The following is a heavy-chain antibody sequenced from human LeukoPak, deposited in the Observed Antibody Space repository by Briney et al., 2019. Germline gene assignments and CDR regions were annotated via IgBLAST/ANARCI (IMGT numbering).Heavy chain of an antibody. V-gene: IGHV3-7*03. Sequence: PGGSLRLSCEASGFTLSTYWMNWVRQVPGKGLDWVANINPDGSGKRYVDSVKGRFTIARDNADNSLSLQMNSLRADDTAVYYCAQYCNGASCTNGGLGYWGQGTLVTVSS. CDR3: AQYCNGASCTNGGLGY. J-gene: IGHJ4*02. D-gene: IGHD2-15*01. CDR2: INPDGSGK. CDR1: GFTLSTYW.